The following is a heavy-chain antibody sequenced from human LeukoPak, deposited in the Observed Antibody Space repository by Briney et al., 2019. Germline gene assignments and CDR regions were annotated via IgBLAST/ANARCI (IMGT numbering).Heavy chain of an antibody. CDR2: ISGSGDST. CDR1: GFTFRSYA. J-gene: IGHJ4*02. CDR3: AKDRYCSSTRCYGDFDY. D-gene: IGHD2-2*01. V-gene: IGHV3-23*01. Sequence: GGSLRLSCVASGFTFRSYAMNWVRQTPGKGLEWVSVISGSGDSTYYVDSVKGRFTISRDNSKNTLYLQMNSLRAKDTAVYYCAKDRYCSSTRCYGDFDYWGQGTQVTVSS.